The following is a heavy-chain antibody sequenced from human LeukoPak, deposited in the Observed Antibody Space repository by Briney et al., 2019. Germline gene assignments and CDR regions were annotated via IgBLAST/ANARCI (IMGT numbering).Heavy chain of an antibody. CDR1: GGSFSGYY. V-gene: IGHV4-34*01. Sequence: SETLSLTCAVYGGSFSGYYWSWIRQPPGKGLEWIGEINHSGSTNYNPSLKSRVTISVDTSKNQFSLKLSSVTAADTAVYYCARGPYYDILTGPNWFDPWGQGTLVTVSS. CDR3: ARGPYYDILTGPNWFDP. CDR2: INHSGST. J-gene: IGHJ5*02. D-gene: IGHD3-9*01.